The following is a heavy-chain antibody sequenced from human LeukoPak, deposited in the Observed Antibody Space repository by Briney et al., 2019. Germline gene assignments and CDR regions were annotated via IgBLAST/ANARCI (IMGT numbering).Heavy chain of an antibody. CDR3: ARRGYCGGDCYSDY. Sequence: GESLKISCKGSGYSFATYWIGWVRQMPGKGLEWMGIIYPGDSDTRYSPSFQGQVTISADKSISTAFPRWSSLKASDTAMYYCARRGYCGGDCYSDYWGQGTLVTVSS. D-gene: IGHD2-21*01. CDR2: IYPGDSDT. CDR1: GYSFATYW. J-gene: IGHJ4*02. V-gene: IGHV5-51*01.